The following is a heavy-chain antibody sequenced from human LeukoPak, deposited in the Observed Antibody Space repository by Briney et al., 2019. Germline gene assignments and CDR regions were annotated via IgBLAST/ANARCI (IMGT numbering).Heavy chain of an antibody. J-gene: IGHJ4*02. CDR2: ISGDGGST. Sequence: GGALRLSCAASGFTFGDYAMHWVRQTPRKGLEWVSLISGDGGSTYYADSVKGRFTISRDNSKNSLYLQMNSLRTEDTALYYCAKDIAAAGYYFDYWGQGTLVTVSS. CDR3: AKDIAAAGYYFDY. D-gene: IGHD6-13*01. V-gene: IGHV3-43*02. CDR1: GFTFGDYA.